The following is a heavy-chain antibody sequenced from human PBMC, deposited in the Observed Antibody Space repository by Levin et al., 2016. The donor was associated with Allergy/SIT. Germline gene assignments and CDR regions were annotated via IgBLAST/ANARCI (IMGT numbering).Heavy chain of an antibody. CDR3: ARPNNVGPPQAAFDV. Sequence: SETLSLTCTVSGDSIGDGVSYWGWLRQPPGKNLQWIATIYKSGNTYYNPTLRSRVSMSVDTSKNQFSLRLSSVTAGDTAVYYCARPNNVGPPQAAFDVWGPGTMVTVSS. D-gene: IGHD1-14*01. V-gene: IGHV4-39*01. CDR1: GDSIGDGVSY. J-gene: IGHJ3*01. CDR2: IYKSGNT.